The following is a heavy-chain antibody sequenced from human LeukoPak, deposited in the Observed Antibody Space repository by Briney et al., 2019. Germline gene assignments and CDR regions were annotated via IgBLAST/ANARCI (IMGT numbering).Heavy chain of an antibody. Sequence: SETLSLTCTVSGGPISSYYWSWIRQPPGKGLEWIGYIYYIGSTNYNPSLKSRVTISVNTSKNQFSLKLSSVTAADTAVYYCAGERNDLGYCSGGSCYSAGNWFDPWGQGTLVTVSS. D-gene: IGHD2-15*01. CDR1: GGPISSYY. CDR2: IYYIGST. CDR3: AGERNDLGYCSGGSCYSAGNWFDP. V-gene: IGHV4-59*01. J-gene: IGHJ5*02.